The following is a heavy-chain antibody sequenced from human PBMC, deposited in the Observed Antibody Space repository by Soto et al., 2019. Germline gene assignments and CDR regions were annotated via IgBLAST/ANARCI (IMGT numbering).Heavy chain of an antibody. V-gene: IGHV4-59*08. CDR1: GGSISGYY. CDR3: ARHSNEYRKSLDY. CDR2: IYYSGSS. J-gene: IGHJ4*02. D-gene: IGHD1-1*01. Sequence: QLQLQESGPGLVKPSETLPLTCTVSGGSISGYYWSWIRQPPGKGLEWIAYIYYSGSSNSNPSLKSRVTISVDTSKNQFSLKLSSVTAADTAVYYCARHSNEYRKSLDYWGQGTLVTVSS.